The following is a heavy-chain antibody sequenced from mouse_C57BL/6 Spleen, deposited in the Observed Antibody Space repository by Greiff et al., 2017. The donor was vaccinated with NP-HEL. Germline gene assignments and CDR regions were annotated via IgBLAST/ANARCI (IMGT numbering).Heavy chain of an antibody. CDR3: AREGMVTPFDD. Sequence: QVQLQQPGAELVRPGSSVKLSCKASGYTFTSYWMHWVKQRPIQGLEWIGNIDPSDSETHYNQKFKDKATLTVDKSSSTAYMQLSSLTSEDSAVYYGAREGMVTPFDDWGQGTTLTVSS. D-gene: IGHD2-2*01. J-gene: IGHJ2*01. CDR1: GYTFTSYW. V-gene: IGHV1-52*01. CDR2: IDPSDSET.